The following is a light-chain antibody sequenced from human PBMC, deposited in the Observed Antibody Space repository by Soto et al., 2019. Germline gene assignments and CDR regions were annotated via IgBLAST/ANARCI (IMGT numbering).Light chain of an antibody. Sequence: QSALTQPASVSGSPGQSITISCTGTSSDVGGYNYVSWYQQHPGKAPKLMIYDVSNRPSGVSNRFSGSKSGNTASLTISGLQAEDEADYYFSSYTSSSPLVVFGGGTKVTVL. CDR3: SSYTSSSPLVV. CDR1: SSDVGGYNY. V-gene: IGLV2-14*01. CDR2: DVS. J-gene: IGLJ2*01.